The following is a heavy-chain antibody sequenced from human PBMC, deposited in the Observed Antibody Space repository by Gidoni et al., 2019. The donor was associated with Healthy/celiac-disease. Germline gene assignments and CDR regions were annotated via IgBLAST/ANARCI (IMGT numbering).Heavy chain of an antibody. CDR3: ARVEQWLAPGWDY. J-gene: IGHJ4*02. V-gene: IGHV1-46*01. D-gene: IGHD6-19*01. CDR2: INPSGGST. Sequence: QVQLVQSGAEVKKPGASVKVSCKTSGYTFTNYYIHWVRQAPGQGLEWMGIINPSGGSTSYAQKFQGRVTMTRDTSTSTVYMKLSSLGSEDTAVYYCARVEQWLAPGWDYWGQGTLVTVSS. CDR1: GYTFTNYY.